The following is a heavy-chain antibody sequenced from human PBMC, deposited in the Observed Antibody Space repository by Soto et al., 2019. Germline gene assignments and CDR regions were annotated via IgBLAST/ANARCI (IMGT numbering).Heavy chain of an antibody. J-gene: IGHJ6*02. Sequence: GEALKIPCKGSAYSFTRYWIGWVRQMPGKGLEWMGIIYPGDSDTRYSPSFQGQVTISADKSISTAYLQWSSLKASDTAMYYCAGVGVRGIKLRYYYYGMDVWGQGTTVTVSS. CDR2: IYPGDSDT. CDR1: AYSFTRYW. V-gene: IGHV5-51*01. D-gene: IGHD3-10*01. CDR3: AGVGVRGIKLRYYYYGMDV.